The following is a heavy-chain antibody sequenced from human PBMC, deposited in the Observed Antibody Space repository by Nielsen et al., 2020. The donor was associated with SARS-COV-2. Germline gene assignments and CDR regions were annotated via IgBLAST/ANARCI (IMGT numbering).Heavy chain of an antibody. CDR1: GYTFTSYG. D-gene: IGHD1-20*01. V-gene: IGHV1-18*01. CDR3: ARDRSKRLRYNWNYEYYGMDV. J-gene: IGHJ6*02. CDR2: ISAYNGNT. Sequence: ASVKVSCKASGYTFTSYGISWVRQAPGQGLEWMGWISAYNGNTNYAQKLQGRVTMTTDTSTSTAYMELRSLRSDDTAVYYCARDRSKRLRYNWNYEYYGMDVWGQGTTVTVS.